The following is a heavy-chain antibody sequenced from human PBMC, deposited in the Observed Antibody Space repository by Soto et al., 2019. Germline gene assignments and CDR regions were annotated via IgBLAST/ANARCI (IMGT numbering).Heavy chain of an antibody. V-gene: IGHV1-8*01. CDR3: ARLYSSSWPYQGLDV. CDR1: GYTFTSYD. Sequence: QVQLVQSGAEVKKPGASVKVSCKASGYTFTSYDINWVRQATGQGLEWMGWMNPNSGNTGYAQKFQGRGTMTRNTSISTAYMELSSLRSEDTAVYYCARLYSSSWPYQGLDVWGQGTTVTVSS. D-gene: IGHD6-13*01. CDR2: MNPNSGNT. J-gene: IGHJ6*02.